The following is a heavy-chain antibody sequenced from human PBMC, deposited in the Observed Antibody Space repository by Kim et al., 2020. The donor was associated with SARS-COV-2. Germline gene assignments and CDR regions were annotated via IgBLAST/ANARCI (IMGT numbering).Heavy chain of an antibody. D-gene: IGHD3-10*01. V-gene: IGHV4-34*01. J-gene: IGHJ4*02. CDR3: ASNMGSFDY. CDR2: GST. Sequence: GSTNYNPSLKSRVTISVDTSKNQFSRKLSSVTAADTAVYYCASNMGSFDYWGQGTLVTVSS.